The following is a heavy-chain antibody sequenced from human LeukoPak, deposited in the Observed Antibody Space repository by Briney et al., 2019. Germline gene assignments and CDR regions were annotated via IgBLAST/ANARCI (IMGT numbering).Heavy chain of an antibody. Sequence: ASVKVSCKVSGYTLTELSMNRVRQAPGKVLEWMVGFDPEDGETIYAQKFQAIVTMTEDTSTDTAYMELSSLRSEDTAVYYCATVVYEAMAPVYCSGGSCYYAIKGGPGYFDYWGQGTLVTVSS. CDR3: ATVVYEAMAPVYCSGGSCYYAIKGGPGYFDY. CDR2: FDPEDGET. CDR1: GYTLTELS. V-gene: IGHV1-24*01. D-gene: IGHD2-15*01. J-gene: IGHJ4*02.